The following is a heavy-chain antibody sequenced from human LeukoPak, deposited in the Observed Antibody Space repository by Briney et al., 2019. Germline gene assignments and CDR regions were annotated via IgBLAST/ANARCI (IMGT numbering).Heavy chain of an antibody. CDR1: GGSISRDGYY. CDR3: ARGKTYYYGSGTYSWYFDL. J-gene: IGHJ2*01. D-gene: IGHD3-10*01. Sequence: SETLSLTCTVSGGSISRDGYYWSWIRQHPGKGLEWIGYIYYNGSTYYNPSLKSRPTISVDTSKNQFSLKLSSVTAADTAFYYCARGKTYYYGSGTYSWYFDLWGRGTLVTVSS. CDR2: IYYNGST. V-gene: IGHV4-31*03.